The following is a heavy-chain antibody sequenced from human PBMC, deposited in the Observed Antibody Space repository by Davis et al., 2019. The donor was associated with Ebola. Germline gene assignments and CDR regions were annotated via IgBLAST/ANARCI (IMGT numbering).Heavy chain of an antibody. Sequence: PGGSLRLSSGVYGGSLNDYYWSWIRQPPGKGLEWIGEIDYRGKAKYNPSLKSRATMSVDTSKSQFSLTLTSVTAADTAVYYCARAAEGWELYLKYWGQGILVTVSS. V-gene: IGHV4-34*01. CDR1: GGSLNDYY. CDR2: IDYRGKA. D-gene: IGHD3-3*01. CDR3: ARAAEGWELYLKY. J-gene: IGHJ4*02.